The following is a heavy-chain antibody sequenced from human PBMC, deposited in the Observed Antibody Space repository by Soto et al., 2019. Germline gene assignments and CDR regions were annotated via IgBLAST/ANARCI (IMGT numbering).Heavy chain of an antibody. V-gene: IGHV1-18*01. CDR1: GYTFTSYG. Sequence: GASVKVSSKASGYTFTSYGISWVRQAPGQGLEWMGWISAYNGNTNYAQKLQGRVTMTTDTSTSTAYMELRSLRSDDTAVYYCARDLRTVVVPAANYMAVWGKGTTVTVSS. J-gene: IGHJ6*03. CDR3: ARDLRTVVVPAANYMAV. CDR2: ISAYNGNT. D-gene: IGHD2-2*01.